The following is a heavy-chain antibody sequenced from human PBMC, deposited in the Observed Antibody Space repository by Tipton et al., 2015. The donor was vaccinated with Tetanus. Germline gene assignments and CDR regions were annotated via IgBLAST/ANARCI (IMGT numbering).Heavy chain of an antibody. CDR2: IYYSGST. D-gene: IGHD6-13*01. CDR1: GGSISSYY. CDR3: AGGHSSSWGPYYYYYGMDV. Sequence: LRLSCTVSGGSISSYYWSWIRQPPGKGLEWIGYIYYSGSTNYNPSLKSRVTISVDTSKNQFSLKLSSVTAADTAVYYCAGGHSSSWGPYYYYYGMDVWGQGTTVTVSS. J-gene: IGHJ6*02. V-gene: IGHV4-59*01.